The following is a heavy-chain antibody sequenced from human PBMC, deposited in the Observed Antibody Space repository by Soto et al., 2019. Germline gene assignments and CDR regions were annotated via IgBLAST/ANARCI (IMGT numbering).Heavy chain of an antibody. D-gene: IGHD1-7*01. CDR3: ARRTNYDYYYYVMDV. Sequence: ASVKVSCKASGYTFTSYYMHWVRQAPGQGLEWMGIINPSGGSTSYAQKFQGRVTMTRDTSTSTVYMELSSLRSEDTAVYYCARRTNYDYYYYVMDVWGQGTTVTVSS. CDR2: INPSGGST. V-gene: IGHV1-46*01. J-gene: IGHJ6*02. CDR1: GYTFTSYY.